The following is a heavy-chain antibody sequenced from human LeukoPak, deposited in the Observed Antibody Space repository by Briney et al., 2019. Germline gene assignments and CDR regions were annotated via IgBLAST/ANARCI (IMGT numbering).Heavy chain of an antibody. J-gene: IGHJ4*02. Sequence: ASVEVSCKASGYTFTSYGISWVRQAPGQGLGWMGWISAYNGNTNYAQKLQGRVTMTTDTSTSTAYMELRSLRSDDTAVYYCARDSSVRGWADYWGQGTLVTVSS. CDR2: ISAYNGNT. V-gene: IGHV1-18*01. CDR1: GYTFTSYG. CDR3: ARDSSVRGWADY. D-gene: IGHD3-22*01.